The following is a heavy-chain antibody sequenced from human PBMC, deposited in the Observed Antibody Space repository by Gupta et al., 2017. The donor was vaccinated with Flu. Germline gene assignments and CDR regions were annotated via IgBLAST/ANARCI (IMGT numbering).Heavy chain of an antibody. V-gene: IGHV3-23*01. CDR2: ISGSGGST. CDR1: GFTFSSYA. J-gene: IGHJ4*02. D-gene: IGHD3-10*01. CDR3: AKAYHYYGSGRAFDY. Sequence: EVQLLESGGGLVQPGGSLRLSCAASGFTFSSYALSWVRQAPGKGLEWVSAISGSGGSTYYADSVKGRFTISRDNSKNTLYLQMNSLRAEDTAVYYCAKAYHYYGSGRAFDYWGQGTLVTVSS.